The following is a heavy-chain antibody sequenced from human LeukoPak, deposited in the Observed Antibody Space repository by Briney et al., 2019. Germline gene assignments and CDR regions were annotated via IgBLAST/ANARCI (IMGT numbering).Heavy chain of an antibody. CDR1: GFTFSSHS. CDR3: AREVRAYGGYSQSDY. Sequence: GGSLRLSCAASGFTFSSHSMNWVRQAPGKGLEWVSSISSSSSYIYYADSVKGRFTISRHNAKNSLYLQMNTLRVEDTAVYYCAREVRAYGGYSQSDYWGQGTLVTVSS. V-gene: IGHV3-21*01. D-gene: IGHD5-12*01. CDR2: ISSSSSYI. J-gene: IGHJ4*02.